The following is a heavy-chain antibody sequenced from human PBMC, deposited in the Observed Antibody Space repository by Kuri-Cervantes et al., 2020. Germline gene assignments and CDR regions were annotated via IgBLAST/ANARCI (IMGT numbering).Heavy chain of an antibody. CDR1: GYTFTSYY. CDR3: ATEIVTMPHDAFDI. Sequence: ASVKVSCKASGYTFTSYYMHWVRQAPGQGLEWMGIINPSGGSTIYAQKFQGRVTMTEDTSTDTAYMELSSLRSEDTAVYYCATEIVTMPHDAFDIWGQGTMVTVSS. D-gene: IGHD2-2*01. V-gene: IGHV1-46*01. J-gene: IGHJ3*02. CDR2: INPSGGST.